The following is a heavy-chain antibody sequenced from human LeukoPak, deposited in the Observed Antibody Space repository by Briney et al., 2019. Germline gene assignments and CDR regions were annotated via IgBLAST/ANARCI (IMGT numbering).Heavy chain of an antibody. CDR1: GGSISNDY. CDR3: ASSGTYGSGRNQHTTLDY. CDR2: IYTRGST. D-gene: IGHD3-10*01. J-gene: IGHJ4*02. V-gene: IGHV4-4*07. Sequence: PSETLSLTCTVSGGSISNDYWSWIRQAAGKELEWIGRIYTRGSTNYNPSLKSRVTISLEKSRNQCSLNLNSVTAADTAVYYCASSGTYGSGRNQHTTLDYWGQGTLVTVSS.